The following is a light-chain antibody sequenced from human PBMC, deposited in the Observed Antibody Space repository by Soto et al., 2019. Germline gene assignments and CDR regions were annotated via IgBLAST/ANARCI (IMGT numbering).Light chain of an antibody. J-gene: IGLJ2*01. V-gene: IGLV8-61*01. CDR3: MLYMGGGVSI. CDR1: SGSVSTSYY. CDR2: DTN. Sequence: QAVVTQEPSFSVSPGGAVTLTCGLSSGSVSTSYYPSWYQQTPGQPPHTLIYDTNSLSSGVPDRFSGSIVGNKAALTITGAPADDQSDYYCMLYMGGGVSIFGGGTKLTVL.